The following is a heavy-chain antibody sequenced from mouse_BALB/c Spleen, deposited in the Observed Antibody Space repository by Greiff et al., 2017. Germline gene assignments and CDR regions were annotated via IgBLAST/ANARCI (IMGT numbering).Heavy chain of an antibody. CDR3: ARGGHWAWFAY. CDR2: IYPGDGDT. CDR1: GYTFTSYW. V-gene: IGHV1-87*01. J-gene: IGHJ3*01. Sequence: QVQLQQSGAELARPGASVKLSCKASGYTFTSYWMQWVKQRPGQGLEWIGAIYPGDGDTRYTQKFKGKATLTADKSSSTAYMQLSSLASEDSAVYYCARGGHWAWFAYWGQGTLVTVSA. D-gene: IGHD4-1*01.